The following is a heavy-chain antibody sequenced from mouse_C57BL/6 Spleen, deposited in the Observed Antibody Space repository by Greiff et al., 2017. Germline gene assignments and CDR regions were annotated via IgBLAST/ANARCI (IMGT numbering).Heavy chain of an antibody. D-gene: IGHD3-2*02. J-gene: IGHJ3*01. Sequence: QVTLNVCGPGILQPSQTLSLTCSFSGFSLSTFGMGVGWIRQPSGKGLEWLAHIWWDDDKYYNPPLKSRLTISKDTYKHHVFLKIVNVDTADTATYYCARIRTAQATAWFAYWGQGTLVTVSA. CDR1: GFSLSTFGMG. CDR3: ARIRTAQATAWFAY. V-gene: IGHV8-8*01. CDR2: IWWDDDK.